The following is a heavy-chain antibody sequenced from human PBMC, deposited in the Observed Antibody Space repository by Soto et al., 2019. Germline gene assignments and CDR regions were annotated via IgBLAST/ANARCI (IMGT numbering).Heavy chain of an antibody. CDR2: TYYRSKWYN. CDR3: AIQPKYCSSTSRHAPAYYYYGMDV. D-gene: IGHD2-2*01. CDR1: GDSVSSNNAA. V-gene: IGHV6-1*01. Sequence: PSQTLSLTCAISGDSVSSNNAAWNWIRQSPSRGLEWLGRTYYRSKWYNDYAVSVKSRITINPDTSKNQFSLQLNSVTPEDTAVYYCAIQPKYCSSTSRHAPAYYYYGMDVWDQGTTVTVSS. J-gene: IGHJ6*02.